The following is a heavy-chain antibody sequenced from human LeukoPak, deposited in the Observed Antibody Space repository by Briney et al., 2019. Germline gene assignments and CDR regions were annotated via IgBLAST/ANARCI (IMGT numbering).Heavy chain of an antibody. Sequence: GGSLRLSCAASGFTVSSNYMSWVRQAPGKGLEWVSIIYSGGTTYYAASVKGRFTISRDNSKNTLYLQMNSLRAEDTAVYYCASASYDSSGYYVHPYDYWGQGTLVTVSS. CDR2: IYSGGTT. CDR3: ASASYDSSGYYVHPYDY. V-gene: IGHV3-53*01. J-gene: IGHJ4*02. CDR1: GFTVSSNY. D-gene: IGHD3-22*01.